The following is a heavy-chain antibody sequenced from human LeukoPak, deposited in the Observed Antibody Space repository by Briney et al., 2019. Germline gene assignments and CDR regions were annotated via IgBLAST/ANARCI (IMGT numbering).Heavy chain of an antibody. D-gene: IGHD2-2*01. CDR2: INPNSGGT. CDR1: GYAFPGYY. J-gene: IGHJ4*02. Sequence: ASVKVSCKASGYAFPGYYIHWVRQAPGQGLEWMGWINPNSGGTNYAQKFQGRVTMTRDTSLNTAYMELSMVRSDDTAVYYCARDRKYPNEFDYWGQGTLVTVSS. CDR3: ARDRKYPNEFDY. V-gene: IGHV1-2*02.